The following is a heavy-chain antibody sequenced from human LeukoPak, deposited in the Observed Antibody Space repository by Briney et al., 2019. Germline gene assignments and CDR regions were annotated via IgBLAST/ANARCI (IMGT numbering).Heavy chain of an antibody. D-gene: IGHD5-18*01. CDR1: GGSFSGYY. CDR2: INHSGST. V-gene: IGHV4-34*01. Sequence: SETLSLTCAVYGGSFSGYYWSWIRQPPGKGLEWIGEINHSGSTNYNPSLKSRVTISVDTSKNQFSLKLSSVTAADTAVYYCARRGYSYGYGRWWGYFDYWGQGTLVTVSS. CDR3: ARRGYSYGYGRWWGYFDY. J-gene: IGHJ4*02.